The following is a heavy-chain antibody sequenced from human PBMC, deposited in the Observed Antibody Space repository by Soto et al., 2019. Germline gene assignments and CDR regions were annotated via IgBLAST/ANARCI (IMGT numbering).Heavy chain of an antibody. J-gene: IGHJ6*02. D-gene: IGHD4-17*01. CDR2: IKSKTDGGTT. Sequence: GGSLRLSCAASGFTFSNAWMNWVRQAPGKGLEWVGRIKSKTDGGTTDYAAPVKGRFTISRDDSKNTLYLQMNSLKTDDTAVYYCTTDLWAVTRDCYYYYGMDVWGQGTTVTVSS. CDR3: TTDLWAVTRDCYYYYGMDV. CDR1: GFTFSNAW. V-gene: IGHV3-15*07.